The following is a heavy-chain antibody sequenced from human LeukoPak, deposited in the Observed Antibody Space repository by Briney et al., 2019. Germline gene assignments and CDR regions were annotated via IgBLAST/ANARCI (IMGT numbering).Heavy chain of an antibody. J-gene: IGHJ4*02. CDR3: ARGLARPAAIRCYFDY. Sequence: SETLSLTCAVCGGSFSGYYWSWIRQPPGKGLEWIGEINHSGSTNYNPSLKSRVTISVDTSKNQFSLKLSSVTAADTAVYYCARGLARPAAIRCYFDYWGQGTLVTVSS. V-gene: IGHV4-34*01. CDR2: INHSGST. CDR1: GGSFSGYY. D-gene: IGHD2-2*02.